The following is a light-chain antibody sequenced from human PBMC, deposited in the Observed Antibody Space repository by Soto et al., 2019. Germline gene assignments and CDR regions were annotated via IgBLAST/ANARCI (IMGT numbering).Light chain of an antibody. CDR1: QGISSY. CDR3: QQLNSLFT. V-gene: IGKV1-9*01. J-gene: IGKJ3*01. CDR2: AAS. Sequence: DIQLTQSPSFLSASVGDRVTITCRASQGISSYLAWYQQKPGKAPKLLIYAASTLQSGVPSRFSVSGSGTEFHLTISSLQPEDFATYYCQQLNSLFTFGPGTKGDIK.